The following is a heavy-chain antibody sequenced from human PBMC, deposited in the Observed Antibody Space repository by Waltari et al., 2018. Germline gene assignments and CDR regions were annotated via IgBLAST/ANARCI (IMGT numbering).Heavy chain of an antibody. CDR3: ARHSGGPDY. CDR2: INHSGST. V-gene: IGHV4-38-2*01. Sequence: VQLQKQSPGLMKPSEGLSLSCGVAGYSISRGYYGGWIRQPPGKGLEWIGSINHSGSTYYNPSLTSRVTISVDTSKIQFSLQLSSVTAADTAVYYCARHSGGPDYWGQGTLVTVSS. J-gene: IGHJ4*02. D-gene: IGHD3-16*01. CDR1: GYSISRGYY.